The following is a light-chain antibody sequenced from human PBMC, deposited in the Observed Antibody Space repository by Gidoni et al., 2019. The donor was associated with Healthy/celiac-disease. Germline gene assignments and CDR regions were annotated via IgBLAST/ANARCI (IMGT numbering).Light chain of an antibody. CDR1: QSLLHGNGYNY. J-gene: IGKJ5*01. CDR3: MQALQSIT. V-gene: IGKV2-28*01. Sequence: IVMTPSPLSLPVTPGEPASISCRSSQSLLHGNGYNYLDWYLQKPGQSPQLLIYLGSNRASGVPDRLSGSGSGTDFTLKISRVEAEDVGVYYCMQALQSITFGQGTRLEIK. CDR2: LGS.